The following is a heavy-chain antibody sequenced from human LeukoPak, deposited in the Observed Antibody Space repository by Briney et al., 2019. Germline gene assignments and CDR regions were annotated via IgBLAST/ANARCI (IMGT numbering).Heavy chain of an antibody. CDR2: ISSSGGTT. Sequence: GGSPRLSCAASGFTFSTYGVIWVRQAPGKGLEWVSAISSSGGTTYYADSVKGRFSISRDNSKNTLYLQMNSLRAEDTAVYYCAKDRNGWPTNVDSWGQGTLVTVSA. CDR1: GFTFSTYG. V-gene: IGHV3-23*01. CDR3: AKDRNGWPTNVDS. J-gene: IGHJ4*02. D-gene: IGHD6-19*01.